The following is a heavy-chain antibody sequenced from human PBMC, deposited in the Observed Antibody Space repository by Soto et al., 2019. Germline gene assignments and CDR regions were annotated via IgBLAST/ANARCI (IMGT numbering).Heavy chain of an antibody. J-gene: IGHJ6*02. CDR1: GGTFSSYA. D-gene: IGHD3-22*01. Sequence: ASVKVSCKASGGTFSSYAISWVRQAPGQGLEWMGGIIPIFGTANYAQKFQGRVTITADESTSTAYMELSSLRSEDTAVYYCARGPYYYDSSGYYYAYYYYGMDVWGQGTTVTVSS. CDR3: ARGPYYYDSSGYYYAYYYYGMDV. CDR2: IIPIFGTA. V-gene: IGHV1-69*13.